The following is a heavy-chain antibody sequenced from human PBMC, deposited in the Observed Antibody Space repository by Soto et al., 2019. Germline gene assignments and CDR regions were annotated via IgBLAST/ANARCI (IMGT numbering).Heavy chain of an antibody. CDR3: ARDLNSEEDYYGMDV. J-gene: IGHJ6*02. V-gene: IGHV1-69*13. D-gene: IGHD3-10*01. CDR2: IIPIFGTA. CDR1: GGTFSSYA. Sequence: SVKVTCKASGGTFSSYASSWVRQAPGQGLEWMGGIIPIFGTANYAQKFQGRVTITADESTSTAYMELSSLRSEDTAVYYCARDLNSEEDYYGMDVWGQGTTVTVSS.